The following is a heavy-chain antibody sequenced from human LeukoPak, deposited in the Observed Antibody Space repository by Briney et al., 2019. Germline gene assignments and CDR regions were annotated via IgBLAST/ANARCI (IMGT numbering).Heavy chain of an antibody. V-gene: IGHV4-39*01. D-gene: IGHD2-15*01. CDR3: ARWSYGALDI. CDR1: GGSISSSSYY. CDR2: IYHSGST. Sequence: PSETLSPTCTVSGGSISSSSYYWGWIRQPPGKGLEWIGIIYHSGSTHYNPSLKSRVTISVDTSNNQFSLKLNSVTAADTAVYYCARWSYGALDIWGQGTMVTVSS. J-gene: IGHJ3*02.